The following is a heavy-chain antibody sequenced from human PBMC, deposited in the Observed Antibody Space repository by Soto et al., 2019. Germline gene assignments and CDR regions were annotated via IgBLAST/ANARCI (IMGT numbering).Heavy chain of an antibody. CDR3: ARINDYGDYFDY. CDR1: GYTFTSYG. V-gene: IGHV1-18*01. J-gene: IGHJ4*02. CDR2: ISAYNGNT. Sequence: ASVKVACKASGYTFTSYGISWVRQAPGQGLEWMGWISAYNGNTNYAQKLQGRVTMTTDTSTSTAYMELRSLRSDDTAVYYCARINDYGDYFDYWGQGTLVTVSS. D-gene: IGHD4-17*01.